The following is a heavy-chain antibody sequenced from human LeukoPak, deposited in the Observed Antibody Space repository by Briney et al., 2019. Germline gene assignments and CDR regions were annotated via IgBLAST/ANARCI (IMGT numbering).Heavy chain of an antibody. D-gene: IGHD6-19*01. CDR1: GGSISSYS. J-gene: IGHJ4*02. V-gene: IGHV4-59*01. Sequence: PSETLSLTCTVSGGSISSYSWSWIRQPPGKGLEWIGYIYYSGSTNYNPSLKSRVTISVDMSKNQFSLKLSSVTAADTAVYYCAREGSSGWFDYWGQGTLVTVSS. CDR3: AREGSSGWFDY. CDR2: IYYSGST.